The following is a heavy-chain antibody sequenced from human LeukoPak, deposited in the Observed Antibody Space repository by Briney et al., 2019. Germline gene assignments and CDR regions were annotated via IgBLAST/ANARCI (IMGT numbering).Heavy chain of an antibody. Sequence: GGSLRLSCAASGLTFSSYEMNWVRQAPGKGLEWVSYISSSGSTIYYADSVKGRFTISRDNAKNSLYLQMNSLRAEDTAVYYCARAPPYDFWSGNGQYYFDYWGQGTLVTVSS. D-gene: IGHD3-3*01. J-gene: IGHJ4*02. CDR3: ARAPPYDFWSGNGQYYFDY. CDR2: ISSSGSTI. V-gene: IGHV3-48*03. CDR1: GLTFSSYE.